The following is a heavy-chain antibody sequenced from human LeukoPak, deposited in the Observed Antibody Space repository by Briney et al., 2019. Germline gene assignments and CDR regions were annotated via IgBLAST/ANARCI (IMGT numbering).Heavy chain of an antibody. V-gene: IGHV3-11*01. CDR1: GFTFSDYY. CDR2: ISSSGSTI. D-gene: IGHD6-13*01. Sequence: GGSLRLTCAASGFTFSDYYMSWIRQAPGKGLEWVSYISSSGSTIYYADSVKGRFTISRDNAKNSLYLQMNSLRAEDTAAYYCAREGPYSSSGTWFDPWGQGTLVTVSS. J-gene: IGHJ5*02. CDR3: AREGPYSSSGTWFDP.